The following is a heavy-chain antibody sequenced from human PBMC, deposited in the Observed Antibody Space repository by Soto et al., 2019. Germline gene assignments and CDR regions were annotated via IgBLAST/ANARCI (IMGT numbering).Heavy chain of an antibody. CDR2: VSGRGGTT. CDR3: ATGGLP. V-gene: IGHV3-23*01. CDR1: GFAFSNFA. Sequence: PGGSLRLSCAASGFAFSNFAMSWVRQAPGKGLVWVSTVSGRGGTTYYTDSVKGRFTISRDNSKGMLYLEMSSLRAEDSAIYYCATGGLPWGQGTLVNVSS. J-gene: IGHJ4*02. D-gene: IGHD4-17*01.